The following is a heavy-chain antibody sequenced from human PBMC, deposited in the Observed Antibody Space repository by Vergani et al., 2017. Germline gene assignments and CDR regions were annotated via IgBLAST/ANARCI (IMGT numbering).Heavy chain of an antibody. CDR2: IYYSGST. D-gene: IGHD5-12*01. CDR3: ARLKWGMATGSIDP. CDR1: GGSISSSSYY. Sequence: QLQLQESGPGLVKPSETLSLTCTVSGGSISSSSYYWGWIRQPPGKGLEWIGSIYYSGSTYYNPSLKSRVTISVDTSKNQFSLKLSSVTAADTAVYYCARLKWGMATGSIDPWGQGTLVTVSS. J-gene: IGHJ5*02. V-gene: IGHV4-39*01.